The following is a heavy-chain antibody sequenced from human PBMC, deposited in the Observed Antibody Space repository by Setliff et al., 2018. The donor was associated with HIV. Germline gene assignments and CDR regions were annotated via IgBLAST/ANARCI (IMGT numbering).Heavy chain of an antibody. CDR2: AFHTGST. D-gene: IGHD4-17*01. J-gene: IGHJ4*02. V-gene: IGHV4-4*02. CDR3: ARHRKDDYFLTAYFDS. CDR1: GGSISSNW. Sequence: SETLSLTCAVSGGSISSNWWSWVRQSPGKGLEWVGSAFHTGSTDYNPSPTSRVTISVDTSKNQFSLKLSSVTAADSAVYYCARHRKDDYFLTAYFDSLGQGALVTVSS.